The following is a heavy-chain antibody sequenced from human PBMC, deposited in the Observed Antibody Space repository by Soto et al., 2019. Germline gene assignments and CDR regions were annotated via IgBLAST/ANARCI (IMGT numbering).Heavy chain of an antibody. CDR3: AKDRDYPRDYFHY. J-gene: IGHJ4*02. V-gene: IGHV3-23*01. CDR1: GFTFSTYS. CDR2: VSPNGQGI. D-gene: IGHD3-10*01. Sequence: GGSLRLSCVGSGFTFSTYSINWVRQAPGKGLEWVSAVSPNGQGIYYADSVRGRFTISRDFSKNTVFLHMDSLRAEDTAVYYCAKDRDYPRDYFHYWGQGTLVTVSS.